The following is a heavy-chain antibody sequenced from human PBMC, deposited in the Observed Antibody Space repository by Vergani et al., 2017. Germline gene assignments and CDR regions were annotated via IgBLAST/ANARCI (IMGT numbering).Heavy chain of an antibody. CDR2: IYYSGST. J-gene: IGHJ4*02. D-gene: IGHD6-19*01. Sequence: QVQLQESGPGLVKPSETLYLTCAVSGASISGYYWSWIRQPPGKGLEWIGYIYYSGSTNYNPSLKSRVTISVDTSKSQFSLKLNSVTAADTAVYYCARGGRAVAMIDYWGQGTLVTVSS. CDR3: ARGGRAVAMIDY. CDR1: GASISGYY. V-gene: IGHV4-59*01.